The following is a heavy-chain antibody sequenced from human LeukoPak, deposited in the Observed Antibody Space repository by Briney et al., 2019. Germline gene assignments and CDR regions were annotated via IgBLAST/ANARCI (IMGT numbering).Heavy chain of an antibody. CDR1: GFTFSSYA. J-gene: IGHJ4*02. Sequence: NPGGSLRLSCAASGFTFSSYAMSWFRQAPGKGLEWVGFIRSKAYGGTTEYAASVKGRFTISRDDSKSIAYLQMNSLKTEDTAVYYCTTQMATISNWGQGTLVTVSS. V-gene: IGHV3-49*05. D-gene: IGHD5-24*01. CDR2: IRSKAYGGTT. CDR3: TTQMATISN.